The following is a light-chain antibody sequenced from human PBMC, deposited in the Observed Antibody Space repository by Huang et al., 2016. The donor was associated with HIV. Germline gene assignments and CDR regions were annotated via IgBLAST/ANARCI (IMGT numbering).Light chain of an antibody. CDR1: QGISNT. CDR3: QQFNHYPLT. Sequence: QLTQSPSSLSASVGDRVTITCRASQGISNTLAWYQQKPGKAPKRLIYDDDSWQTGAPSRFSGSGSGTDFTLTISSLQPEDCATYYCQQFNHYPLTFGGGTKVEIE. V-gene: IGKV1D-13*01. J-gene: IGKJ4*01. CDR2: DDD.